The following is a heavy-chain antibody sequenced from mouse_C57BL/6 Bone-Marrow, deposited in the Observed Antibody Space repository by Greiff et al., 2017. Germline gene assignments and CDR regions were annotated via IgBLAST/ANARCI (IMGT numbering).Heavy chain of an antibody. CDR3: ARLLRPYFDY. Sequence: VKLQQPGAELVKPGASVKLSCKASGYTFTSYWMHWVKQRPGQGLEWIGMIHPKSGSTNYNEKFKSKATLTVDKSSSTAYMQLSSLTSEDSAVYYCARLLRPYFDYWGQGTTLTVSS. V-gene: IGHV1-64*01. CDR1: GYTFTSYW. D-gene: IGHD1-1*01. J-gene: IGHJ2*01. CDR2: IHPKSGST.